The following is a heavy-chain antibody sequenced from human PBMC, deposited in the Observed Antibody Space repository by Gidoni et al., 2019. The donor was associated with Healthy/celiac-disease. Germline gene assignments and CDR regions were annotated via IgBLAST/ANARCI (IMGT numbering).Heavy chain of an antibody. J-gene: IGHJ6*02. V-gene: IGHV3-11*01. D-gene: IGHD2-15*01. Sequence: QVQLVESGGGLVKPGGSLRLSCAASGFPFSACYMSWIRQAPGKGLEWVSYISSSGSTIYYADSVKGRFTISRDNAKNSLYLQMNSLRAEDTAVYYCARAQGVATTDYYYYGMDVWGQGTTVTVSS. CDR2: ISSSGSTI. CDR1: GFPFSACY. CDR3: ARAQGVATTDYYYYGMDV.